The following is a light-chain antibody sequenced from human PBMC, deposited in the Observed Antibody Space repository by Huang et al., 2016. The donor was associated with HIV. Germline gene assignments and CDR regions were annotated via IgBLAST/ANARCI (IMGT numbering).Light chain of an antibody. CDR3: QQSYNVPFT. CDR2: AAS. V-gene: IGKV1-39*01. Sequence: DIQMTPSPSSLSASVGDRVTITCRASRSISTDLNWYQQKPGESPKLLIYAASSLQSGVPSRFSGSGSGTDFILIISSLQPEDFATYYCQQSYNVPFTFGHGTKVDIK. CDR1: RSISTD. J-gene: IGKJ3*01.